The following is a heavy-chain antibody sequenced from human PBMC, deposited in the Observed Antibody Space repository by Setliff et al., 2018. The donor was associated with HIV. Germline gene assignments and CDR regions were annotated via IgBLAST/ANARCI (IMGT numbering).Heavy chain of an antibody. J-gene: IGHJ4*02. CDR3: ARAGSYGWDY. D-gene: IGHD5-18*01. Sequence: SETLSLTCTVSGGSISSASYYWSWIRQPAGKGLEWIGRIYSDGGTNYDPSLKSRLTISVDTSKNQVSLKLSSVTAADTAVYYCARAGSYGWDYWGQGTLVTVSS. V-gene: IGHV4-61*02. CDR1: GGSISSASYY. CDR2: IYSDGGT.